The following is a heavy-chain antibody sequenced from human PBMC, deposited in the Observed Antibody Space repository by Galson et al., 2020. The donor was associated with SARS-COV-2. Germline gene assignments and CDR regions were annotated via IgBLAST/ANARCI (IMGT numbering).Heavy chain of an antibody. D-gene: IGHD3-22*01. CDR1: GFTFSSYG. V-gene: IGHV3-33*01. J-gene: IGHJ6*02. Sequence: GESLKISCAASGFTFSSYGMHWVRQAPGKGLEWVAVIWYDGSNKYYADSVKGRFTISRDNSKNTLYLQMNSLRAEDTAVYYCARAENYYDSSGYSPAGMDVWGQGTTVTVSS. CDR3: ARAENYYDSSGYSPAGMDV. CDR2: IWYDGSNK.